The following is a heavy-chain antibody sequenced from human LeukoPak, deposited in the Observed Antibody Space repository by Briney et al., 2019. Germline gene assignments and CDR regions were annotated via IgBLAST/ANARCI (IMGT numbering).Heavy chain of an antibody. Sequence: SVKVSCKASGYTFTSYDINWVRQATGQGLEWMGGIIPIFGTANYAQKFQGRVTITADESTSTAYMELSSLRSEDTAVYYCAHYYYYMDVWGKGTTVTISS. CDR1: GYTFTSYD. V-gene: IGHV1-69*13. CDR3: AHYYYYMDV. J-gene: IGHJ6*03. CDR2: IIPIFGTA.